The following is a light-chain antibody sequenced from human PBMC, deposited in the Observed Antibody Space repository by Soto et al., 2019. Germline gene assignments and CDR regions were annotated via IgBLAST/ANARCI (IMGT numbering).Light chain of an antibody. CDR3: AAWDDSLNGVV. J-gene: IGLJ2*01. CDR2: SNN. CDR1: SSNIGSKT. Sequence: QSVLTQPPSASGTPGQRVTISCSGSSSNIGSKTVNWYQQLPGTAPKLLIYSNNQRPSGVPDRFSGSKSGTSASLAISGLQSEDEDDYYCAAWDDSLNGVVFGGGTQLTVL. V-gene: IGLV1-44*01.